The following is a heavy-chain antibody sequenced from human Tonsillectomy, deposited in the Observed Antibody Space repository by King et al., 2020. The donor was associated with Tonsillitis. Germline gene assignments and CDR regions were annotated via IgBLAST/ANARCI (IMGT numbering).Heavy chain of an antibody. V-gene: IGHV3-23*04. CDR2: ITASGGSS. D-gene: IGHD3-16*01. J-gene: IGHJ6*02. CDR3: AKGYVGGGGKDHYVLDV. Sequence: VQLVESGGGLVQPGGSLRLSCAASGFTFNIYAMNWVRQAPGKGLEWVSGITASGGSSFYMDSGKGRFTVSRDNSKNTLYLEMHSLGAEDTGIYYCAKGYVGGGGKDHYVLDVWGHGTTVTVSS. CDR1: GFTFNIYA.